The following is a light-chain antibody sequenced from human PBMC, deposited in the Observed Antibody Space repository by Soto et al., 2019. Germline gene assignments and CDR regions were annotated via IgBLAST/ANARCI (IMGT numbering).Light chain of an antibody. CDR1: QSVSSSY. Sequence: EIVLTQSPGTLSLSPGEGAPLSFRASQSVSSSYLAWYQQKPGQAPRLLIYDASNRVTGIPARFRGSGSGTDFTLTISSLEPDDFAVYYCQQRSNWQITFGQGTRLEIK. V-gene: IGKV3D-20*02. J-gene: IGKJ5*01. CDR2: DAS. CDR3: QQRSNWQIT.